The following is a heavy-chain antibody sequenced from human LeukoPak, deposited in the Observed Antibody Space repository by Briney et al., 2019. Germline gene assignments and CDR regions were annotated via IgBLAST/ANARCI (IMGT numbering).Heavy chain of an antibody. CDR1: GGSISSSSYY. D-gene: IGHD5-12*01. CDR2: MYYSGST. Sequence: SETLSLTCTVSGGSISSSSYYWCWIRQPPGKGLEWIGNMYYSGSTYYNPSLKSRVTIPVDTSKNQFSLKLSSVTAADTAVYYCARRRGYDHFDYWGQGTLVTVSS. J-gene: IGHJ4*02. V-gene: IGHV4-39*01. CDR3: ARRRGYDHFDY.